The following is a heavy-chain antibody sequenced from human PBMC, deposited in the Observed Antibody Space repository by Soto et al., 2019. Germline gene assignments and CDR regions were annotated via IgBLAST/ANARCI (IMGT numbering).Heavy chain of an antibody. D-gene: IGHD3-10*01. CDR2: IYWDDDK. V-gene: IGHV2-5*02. CDR1: GFSLTTSGLG. J-gene: IGHJ4*02. CDR3: AHRPHVLRWFGEDSFDY. Sequence: QITLKESGPTLVKPTQTLTLTCTFSGFSLTTSGLGVGWIRQPPGKALEWLALIYWDDDKRYNPSLKSRLTITKDTSKNQVVLTITNMDPVDTATYYCAHRPHVLRWFGEDSFDYWGQGTLVTVSS.